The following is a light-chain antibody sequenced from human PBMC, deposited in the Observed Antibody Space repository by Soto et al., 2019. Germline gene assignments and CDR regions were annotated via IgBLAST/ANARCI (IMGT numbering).Light chain of an antibody. CDR3: SSYTSSSIDYV. V-gene: IGLV2-14*01. J-gene: IGLJ1*01. CDR1: SSDVGGYNY. CDR2: EDS. Sequence: QSALTQPASVSGSPGQSITISCTGTSSDVGGYNYVSWYQQHLGKAPKLMIYEDSNRPSGVSHRVSGSKSGNTASLTISGLQAEDEADYYCSSYTSSSIDYVFGTGTKLTVL.